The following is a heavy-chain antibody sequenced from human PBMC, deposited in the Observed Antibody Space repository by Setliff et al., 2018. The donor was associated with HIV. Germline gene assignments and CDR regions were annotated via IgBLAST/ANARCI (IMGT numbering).Heavy chain of an antibody. CDR2: IYWNNNK. D-gene: IGHD6-19*01. V-gene: IGHV2-5*01. Sequence: GSGPTLVNPTQTLTLTCTFSGLSLSTSGVGVGWIRQSPGKALEWLAFIYWNNNKHYSTSLKSRLTVTKDTSKNRVVFTMTNMDPVDTATYYCAYSGWQLRGPYFDFWGQGTPVTVSS. CDR1: GLSLSTSGVG. J-gene: IGHJ4*02. CDR3: AYSGWQLRGPYFDF.